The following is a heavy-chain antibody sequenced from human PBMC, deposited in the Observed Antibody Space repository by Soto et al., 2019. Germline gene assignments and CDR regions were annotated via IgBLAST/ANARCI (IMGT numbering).Heavy chain of an antibody. CDR2: IYSSGST. J-gene: IGHJ4*02. D-gene: IGHD3-22*01. CDR1: GFTVSSND. Sequence: EVQLVESGGDLIQPGGSLRLSCAASGFTVSSNDMSWVRQAPGKGLEWVSLIYSSGSTHYADSVKGRFTISRDNSKNTVHLQLNTLRAEYTAVYYIARSPLNSNGAYWGQGTLCTGSS. V-gene: IGHV3-53*01. CDR3: ARSPLNSNGAY.